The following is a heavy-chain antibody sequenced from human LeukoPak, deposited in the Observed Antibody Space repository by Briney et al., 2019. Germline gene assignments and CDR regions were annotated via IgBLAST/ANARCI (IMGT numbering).Heavy chain of an antibody. J-gene: IGHJ6*03. CDR1: GGSISSYY. V-gene: IGHV4-59*01. CDR2: IYYSGST. D-gene: IGHD5-18*01. CDR3: ARRGGYSLHYYYYYMDV. Sequence: SETLSLTCTVSGGSISSYYWSWIRQPPGKGLEWIGYIYYSGSTNYNPSLKSRVAISVDTSKNQFSLKLSSVTAADTAVYYCARRGGYSLHYYYYYMDVWGKGTTVTISS.